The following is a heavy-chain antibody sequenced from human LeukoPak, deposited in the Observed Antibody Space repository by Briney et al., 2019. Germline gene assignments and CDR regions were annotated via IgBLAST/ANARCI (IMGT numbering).Heavy chain of an antibody. CDR2: IKEDGTET. D-gene: IGHD3-22*01. CDR3: ATPLDYYDSRGHHQGGD. CDR1: GFMFSSNW. V-gene: IGHV3-7*03. J-gene: IGHJ4*02. Sequence: GGSLRLSCAASGFMFSSNWMSWVRLAPGKGLEWVANIKEDGTETYYVDSVKGRFTISRDNAKNSLYLQMSGLRGEDTALYYCATPLDYYDSRGHHQGGDWGQGTLVTVSS.